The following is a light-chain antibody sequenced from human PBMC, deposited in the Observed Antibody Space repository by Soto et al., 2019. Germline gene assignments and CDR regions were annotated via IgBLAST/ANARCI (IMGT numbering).Light chain of an antibody. V-gene: IGLV1-44*01. CDR2: TNN. J-gene: IGLJ2*01. CDR1: GSNIGSKS. CDR3: AAWDDSLNGLV. Sequence: QSVLTQPPSASGTPGQRVTISCSGSGSNIGSKSVNWYQQLPGTAPKLLMYTNNQRPSGVPDRFSGSKSGTSASLAISGLQSEDEADYYCAAWDDSLNGLVFGGGTKLTVL.